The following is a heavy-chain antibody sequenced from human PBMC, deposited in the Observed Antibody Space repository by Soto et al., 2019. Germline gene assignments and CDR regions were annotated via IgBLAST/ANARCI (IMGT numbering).Heavy chain of an antibody. V-gene: IGHV4-4*02. Sequence: QVQLQESGPGLVKPSGTLSLTCAVSGGSISSSNWWSWVRQPPGKGLEWIGEIYHSGSTNYNPSLKIRIPISVDKSKNQFSLKLSCVTAADTAVYYCARDYMVRGVMRWFDPWGQGTLVTVSS. CDR3: ARDYMVRGVMRWFDP. J-gene: IGHJ5*02. CDR2: IYHSGST. CDR1: GGSISSSNW. D-gene: IGHD3-10*01.